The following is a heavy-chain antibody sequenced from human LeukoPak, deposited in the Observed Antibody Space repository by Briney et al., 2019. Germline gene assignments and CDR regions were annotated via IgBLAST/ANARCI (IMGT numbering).Heavy chain of an antibody. Sequence: SQTLSLTCTVSGGSISSRGYYWSWIRQHPGKGLEWIGFIYYSGTTYYNPSLKSRATISVDTSKNHFSLKLISVTDADTAMYYCARGTGGAAAADFDPWGQGTLVTVSS. CDR3: ARGTGGAAAADFDP. J-gene: IGHJ5*02. CDR1: GGSISSRGYY. V-gene: IGHV4-31*03. CDR2: IYYSGTT. D-gene: IGHD6-13*01.